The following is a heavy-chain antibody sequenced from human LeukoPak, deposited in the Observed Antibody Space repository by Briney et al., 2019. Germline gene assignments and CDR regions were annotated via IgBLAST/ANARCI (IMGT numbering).Heavy chain of an antibody. V-gene: IGHV3-23*01. Sequence: PGGSLRLSCAASGFTFTTYAMSWVRQAPGKGLEWVSAISGSGGSTYYADSVKGRFTISSDNSKNTLYLQMNSLRAEDTAVYYCAKAFGWELTDSVDYWGQGTLVTVSS. J-gene: IGHJ4*02. CDR2: ISGSGGST. D-gene: IGHD1-26*01. CDR3: AKAFGWELTDSVDY. CDR1: GFTFTTYA.